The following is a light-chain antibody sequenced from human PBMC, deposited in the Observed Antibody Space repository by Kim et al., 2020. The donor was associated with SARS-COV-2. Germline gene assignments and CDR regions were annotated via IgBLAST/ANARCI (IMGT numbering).Light chain of an antibody. CDR1: NIGSKN. J-gene: IGLJ2*01. Sequence: ALGQEARFACGGNNIGSKNVHWYQQKPGQAPVLVIYRDSNRPSGIPERFSGSNSGNTATLTISGAPAGDEADYYCQVWDSSTVVFGGGTQLTVL. V-gene: IGLV3-9*01. CDR3: QVWDSSTVV. CDR2: RDS.